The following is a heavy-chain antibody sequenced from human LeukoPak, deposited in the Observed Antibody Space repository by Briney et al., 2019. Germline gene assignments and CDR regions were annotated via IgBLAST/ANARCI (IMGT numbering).Heavy chain of an antibody. Sequence: TPPSTSTVSGVAIISGPYYWSFSPPPPEEGLEWVWRIYTSGSTNYNPSLKSRVTISVDTSKNHFSLKLSSVTAADTAVYYCARGSGRSSYYYSLDVWGKGTTVTVSS. CDR2: IYTSGST. V-gene: IGHV4-61*02. CDR1: GVAIISGPYY. D-gene: IGHD3-3*01. J-gene: IGHJ6*03. CDR3: ARGSGRSSYYYSLDV.